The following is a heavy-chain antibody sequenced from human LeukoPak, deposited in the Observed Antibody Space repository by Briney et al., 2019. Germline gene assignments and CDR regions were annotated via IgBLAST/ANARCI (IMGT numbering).Heavy chain of an antibody. CDR2: INPNSGGT. J-gene: IGHJ4*02. V-gene: IGHV1-2*02. CDR1: GYTFTGYY. CDR3: AREEVYEGYNWNYLLDY. D-gene: IGHD1-7*01. Sequence: ASVKVSCKASGYTFTGYYMHWVRQAPGQGLEWMGWINPNSGGTNYARKFQGRVTMTRDTSISTAYMELSRLRSDDTAVYYCAREEVYEGYNWNYLLDYWGQGTLVTVSS.